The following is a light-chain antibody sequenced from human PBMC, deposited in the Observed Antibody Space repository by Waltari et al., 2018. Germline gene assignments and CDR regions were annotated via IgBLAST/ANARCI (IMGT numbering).Light chain of an antibody. V-gene: IGKV3-11*01. CDR2: DTS. CDR1: QDVSTY. Sequence: EIVLTQSPATLSLSPGERANLSCRASQDVSTYLAWYQPKPGQAPRLLIYDTSNRPTGIPARFSGSGSGTDFTLTISSLEPEDFAVYYCQQRFALCTFGPGTKVDIK. CDR3: QQRFALCT. J-gene: IGKJ3*01.